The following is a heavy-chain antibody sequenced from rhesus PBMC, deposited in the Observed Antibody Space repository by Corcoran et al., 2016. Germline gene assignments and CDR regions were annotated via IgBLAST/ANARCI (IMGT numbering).Heavy chain of an antibody. Sequence: QVQLQESGPGLLKPSETLSLTCAVPGGSISGGYGWGWIRQPPGKGLEWVGSIYNSSGNTYYNPSLKSRVTISTDTSKNQFSLKLSSVTAADTAVYYCARDTVHDAFDFWGQGLRVTVSS. J-gene: IGHJ3*01. D-gene: IGHD5-12*01. CDR1: GGSISGGYG. CDR2: IYNSSGNT. V-gene: IGHV4S7*01. CDR3: ARDTVHDAFDF.